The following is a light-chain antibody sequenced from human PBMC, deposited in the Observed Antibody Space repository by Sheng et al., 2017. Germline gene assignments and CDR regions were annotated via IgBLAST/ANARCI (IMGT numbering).Light chain of an antibody. CDR2: EDK. Sequence: SYELIQPPSVSVSPGQTAYITCSGDKLGDKYASWYQQKPGQSPVLVIYEDKRRPSGIPERFSGSNSGNTATLTISGTQATDEADYYCQAWDSSTVVFGTGTKVTVL. CDR1: KLGDKY. V-gene: IGLV3-1*01. J-gene: IGLJ1*01. CDR3: QAWDSSTVV.